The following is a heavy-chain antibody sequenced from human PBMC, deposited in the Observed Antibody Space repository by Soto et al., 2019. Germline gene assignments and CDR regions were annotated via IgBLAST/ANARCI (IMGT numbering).Heavy chain of an antibody. J-gene: IGHJ5*02. V-gene: IGHV4-30-2*01. CDR3: ARVPGP. Sequence: SETLSLTCAVSGGSISSGGYSWSWIRQPPGKGLEWIGYTYHSGSTYYNPSLKSRVTISVDRSKNQFSLKLSSVTAADTAVYYCARVPGPWGQGTLVTSPQ. CDR1: GGSISSGGYS. CDR2: TYHSGST.